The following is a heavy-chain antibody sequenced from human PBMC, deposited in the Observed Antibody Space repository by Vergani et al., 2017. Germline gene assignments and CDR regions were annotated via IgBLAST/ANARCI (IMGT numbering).Heavy chain of an antibody. CDR1: GGSISSGSYY. CDR2: IYTSGST. J-gene: IGHJ3*02. CDR3: ARDTPTRGYCTNGVCPGVAFDI. D-gene: IGHD2-8*01. V-gene: IGHV4-61*02. Sequence: QVQLQESGPGLVKPSQTLSLTCTVSGGSISSGSYYWSWIRQPAGKGLEWIGRIYTSGSTNYNPSLKSRVTISVDTSKNQFSLKLSSVTAADTAVYYFARDTPTRGYCTNGVCPGVAFDIWGQGTMVTVSS.